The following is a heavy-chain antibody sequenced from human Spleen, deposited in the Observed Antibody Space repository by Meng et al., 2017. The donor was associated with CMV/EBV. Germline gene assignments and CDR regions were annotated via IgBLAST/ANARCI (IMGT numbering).Heavy chain of an antibody. J-gene: IGHJ1*01. V-gene: IGHV1-2*06. Sequence: FTGYYIHWVRQATGQGLEWMGRINPSTDVTKYAQRFQGRVTMTRNTSISTAYMELSSLRSEDTAVYYCARLGGYSSSWYPGVEYFQHWGQGTLVTVSS. CDR3: ARLGGYSSSWYPGVEYFQH. CDR2: INPSTDVT. D-gene: IGHD6-13*01. CDR1: FTGYY.